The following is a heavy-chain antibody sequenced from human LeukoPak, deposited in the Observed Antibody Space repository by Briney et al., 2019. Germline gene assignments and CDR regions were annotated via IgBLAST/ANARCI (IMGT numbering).Heavy chain of an antibody. Sequence: GESLKISCKGSGYSFTSYRIGWVRQLPGKGLEWMGIIYPGDSDTIYSPPFQGQVTISADKSISTAYLQWSSMKASDTAVYYCARRSGSSGWYYFDYWGQGTLVTVSS. CDR2: IYPGDSDT. CDR3: ARRSGSSGWYYFDY. V-gene: IGHV5-51*01. J-gene: IGHJ4*02. D-gene: IGHD6-19*01. CDR1: GYSFTSYR.